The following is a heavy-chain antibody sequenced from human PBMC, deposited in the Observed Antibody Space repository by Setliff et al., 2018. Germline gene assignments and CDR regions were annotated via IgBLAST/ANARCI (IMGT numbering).Heavy chain of an antibody. D-gene: IGHD3-9*01. CDR3: AREPHRYYDILTGETNPLFN. Sequence: ASVKVSCKSSGGTFSIESFNRVRQAPGQGPEWMGGINTNTGNPTYAQGFTGRFVFSLDTSVSTAYLQISSLKAEDTAVYYCAREPHRYYDILTGETNPLFNWGQGTLVTVSS. V-gene: IGHV7-4-1*02. CDR1: GGTFSIES. CDR2: INTNTGNP. J-gene: IGHJ4*02.